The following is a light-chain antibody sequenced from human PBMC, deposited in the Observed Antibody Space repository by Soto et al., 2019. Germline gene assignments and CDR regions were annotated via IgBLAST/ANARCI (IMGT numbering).Light chain of an antibody. CDR3: QQRSNWPRGFI. CDR1: QSVSSY. J-gene: IGKJ3*01. Sequence: EIVLTQSPATLSLSPGERATLSCRASQSVSSYLAWYQQKPGQAPRLLIYDASNRATGIPARFSGSGSGTDFTLTISSLEPEDFAVYYCQQRSNWPRGFIFGPGTKVDIK. CDR2: DAS. V-gene: IGKV3-11*01.